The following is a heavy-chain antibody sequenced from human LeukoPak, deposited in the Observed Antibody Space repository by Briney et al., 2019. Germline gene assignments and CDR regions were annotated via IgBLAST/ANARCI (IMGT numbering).Heavy chain of an antibody. J-gene: IGHJ4*02. CDR2: ISSSSSYI. CDR3: ARASGSYWTGPEYYFDY. CDR1: GFTFSSYS. Sequence: GGSLRLSCAASGFTFSSYSMNWVRQAPGKGLEWVSSISSSSSYIYYADSVKGRFTISRDNAKNSLYLQMNSLGAEDTAVYYCARASGSYWTGPEYYFDYWGQGTLVTVSS. D-gene: IGHD3-10*01. V-gene: IGHV3-21*01.